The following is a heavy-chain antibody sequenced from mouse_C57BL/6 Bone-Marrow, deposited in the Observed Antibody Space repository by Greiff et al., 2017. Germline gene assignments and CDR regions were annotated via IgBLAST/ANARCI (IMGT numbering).Heavy chain of an antibody. CDR3: ARDALVYFDY. CDR1: GFTFSDYG. CDR2: ISSGSSTI. J-gene: IGHJ2*01. V-gene: IGHV5-17*01. Sequence: EVKLVESGGGLVKPGGSLKLSCAAPGFTFSDYGMHWVRQAPEKGLEWVAYISSGSSTIYYADTVKGRFTISRDNAKNTLFLQMTSLRSEDTAMYYCARDALVYFDYWGQGTTLTVSS.